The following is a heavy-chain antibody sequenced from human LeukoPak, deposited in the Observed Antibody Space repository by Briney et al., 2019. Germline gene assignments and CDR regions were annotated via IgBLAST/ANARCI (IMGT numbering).Heavy chain of an antibody. D-gene: IGHD2-2*01. CDR1: GFTFRSYS. Sequence: PGGSLRLSCAASGFTFRSYSMNWVRQAPGKGLEWVSSISSSRRYIYYADSVKGRFTISRDNAKNSLYLQMNSLRAEDTAVYYCARETYCTNTSCPIGDHFDYCGQGTLVTVSS. CDR2: ISSSRRYI. J-gene: IGHJ4*02. CDR3: ARETYCTNTSCPIGDHFDY. V-gene: IGHV3-21*01.